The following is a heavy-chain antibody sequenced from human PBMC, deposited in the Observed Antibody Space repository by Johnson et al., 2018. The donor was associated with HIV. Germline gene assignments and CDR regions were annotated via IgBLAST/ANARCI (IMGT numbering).Heavy chain of an antibody. V-gene: IGHV3-30-3*01. CDR3: ARDLAYNSRWTGAFDI. CDR2: ISYDGSNK. J-gene: IGHJ3*02. Sequence: QMQLVESGGGLVQPGGSLRLSCAASGFTFSSYAMHWVRQAPGKGLEWVAVISYDGSNKYYADSVKGRFTISRDNSKNTLYLQMNSLRAEDTAVYYCARDLAYNSRWTGAFDIWGQGTMVTGSS. CDR1: GFTFSSYA. D-gene: IGHD6-13*01.